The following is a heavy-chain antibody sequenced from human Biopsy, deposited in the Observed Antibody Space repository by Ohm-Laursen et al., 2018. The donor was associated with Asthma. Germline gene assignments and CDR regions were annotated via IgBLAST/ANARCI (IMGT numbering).Heavy chain of an antibody. J-gene: IGHJ6*01. Sequence: SLRLSCAASGFSFGDFFMTWVRQAPGKGLEWVASISSSGSTKYPSESVLGRCTISSDNTQKSMTLELRSLRVEDTAIYYCARVLENNSRGPFYFFTLDAWGQGTTVTVSS. V-gene: IGHV3-11*01. CDR3: ARVLENNSRGPFYFFTLDA. D-gene: IGHD1/OR15-1a*01. CDR2: ISSSGSTK. CDR1: GFSFGDFF.